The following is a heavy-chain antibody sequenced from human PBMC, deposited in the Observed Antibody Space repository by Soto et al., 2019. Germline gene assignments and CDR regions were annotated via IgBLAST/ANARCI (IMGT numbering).Heavy chain of an antibody. CDR3: ARPWGETTSVDY. CDR1: GFSITPYW. Sequence: EVQLVESGGGLVQPGGSLRVSCAASGFSITPYWMHWFRQAPGKGLVWVSDIRSDGSKIAYADSVKGRFTSSRDNGKNMLYLQMNSLGPEDTAVYYCARPWGETTSVDYWGQGTLVTVSS. V-gene: IGHV3-74*01. J-gene: IGHJ4*02. D-gene: IGHD4-17*01. CDR2: IRSDGSKI.